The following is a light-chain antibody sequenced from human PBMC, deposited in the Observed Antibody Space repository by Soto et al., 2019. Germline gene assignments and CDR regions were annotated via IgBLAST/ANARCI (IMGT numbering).Light chain of an antibody. CDR1: QTIRTY. Sequence: DIQMTQSPSSLSASVGDRVTVYCRASQTIRTYLNWYQQQPWKAPKLLIYAASSLQSGVSSRFSGSGSGTDFTLTITSLQPEDFATYYCQQSSSIPWTFGQGTKVEIK. J-gene: IGKJ1*01. CDR2: AAS. CDR3: QQSSSIPWT. V-gene: IGKV1-39*01.